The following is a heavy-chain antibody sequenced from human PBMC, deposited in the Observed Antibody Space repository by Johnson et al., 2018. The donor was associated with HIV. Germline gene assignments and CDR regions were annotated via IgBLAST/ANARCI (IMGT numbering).Heavy chain of an antibody. CDR1: GFSFDDYG. CDR2: INWNGGST. Sequence: VQLVESGGGVVQPGGSLRLSCAASGFSFDDYGMSWVRQAPGKGLEWVSGINWNGGSTGYADSVKGRFTISRDNAKNSLYLQMNSLRAEDTALYYCARENYYDILNDAFDIWGQGTMVTVSS. D-gene: IGHD3-22*01. V-gene: IGHV3-20*04. J-gene: IGHJ3*02. CDR3: ARENYYDILNDAFDI.